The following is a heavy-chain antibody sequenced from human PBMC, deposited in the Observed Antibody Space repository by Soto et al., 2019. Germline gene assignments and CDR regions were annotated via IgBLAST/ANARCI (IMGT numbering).Heavy chain of an antibody. D-gene: IGHD3-22*01. CDR1: GGSVSSGSYY. V-gene: IGHV4-61*01. Sequence: LSLTCTVSGGSVSSGSYYWSWIRQPPGKGLEWIGYIYYSGSTNYNPSLKSRVTISVDTSKNQFSLKLSSVTAADTAVYYCARAGYDSSGYYPASSYGMDVWGQGTTVTVSS. CDR3: ARAGYDSSGYYPASSYGMDV. CDR2: IYYSGST. J-gene: IGHJ6*02.